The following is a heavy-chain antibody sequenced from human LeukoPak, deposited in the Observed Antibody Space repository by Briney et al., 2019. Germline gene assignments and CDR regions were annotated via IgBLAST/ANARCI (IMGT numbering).Heavy chain of an antibody. Sequence: GGSLRLSCAASGFTFTSYWMSWVRQAPGKGLEWLANIKQDGSEKYYVDSVKGRFTISRDNAKNSLNLQTNSLRAEDTAVYYCVGVPAYFDYRGQGTLVTVSS. CDR2: IKQDGSEK. CDR3: VGVPAYFDY. D-gene: IGHD2-2*01. J-gene: IGHJ4*02. V-gene: IGHV3-7*04. CDR1: GFTFTSYW.